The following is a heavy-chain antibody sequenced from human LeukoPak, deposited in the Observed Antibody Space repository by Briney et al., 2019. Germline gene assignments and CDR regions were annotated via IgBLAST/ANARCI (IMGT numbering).Heavy chain of an antibody. Sequence: SQTLSLTCAVSGGSISSGGYSWSWIRQPPGKGLEWIGYIYHSGSTYYNPSLKSRVTISVDRSKNQFSLKLSSVTAADTAVYYCARDGSSFVAPWGQGTLVTVSS. D-gene: IGHD2-15*01. CDR2: IYHSGST. CDR1: GGSISSGGYS. J-gene: IGHJ5*02. V-gene: IGHV4-30-2*01. CDR3: ARDGSSFVAP.